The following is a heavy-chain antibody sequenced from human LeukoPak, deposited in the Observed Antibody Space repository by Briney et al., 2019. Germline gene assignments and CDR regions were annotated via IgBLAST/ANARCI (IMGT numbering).Heavy chain of an antibody. CDR2: IYYSGST. Sequence: SETLSLTCTVSGGSISSSSYYWGWIRQPPGKGVEWIGSIYYSGSTYYNPSLKSRVTISVDTSKNQFSLKLSSVTAADTAVYYCARGGLREGNPYSSSPNWFDPWGQGTLVTVSS. CDR3: ARGGLREGNPYSSSPNWFDP. D-gene: IGHD6-13*01. V-gene: IGHV4-39*07. CDR1: GGSISSSSYY. J-gene: IGHJ5*02.